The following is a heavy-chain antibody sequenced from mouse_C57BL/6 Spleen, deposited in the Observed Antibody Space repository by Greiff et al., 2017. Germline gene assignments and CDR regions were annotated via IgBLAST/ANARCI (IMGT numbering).Heavy chain of an antibody. CDR1: GFTFSSYG. V-gene: IGHV5-6*01. CDR2: ISSGGSYT. J-gene: IGHJ2*01. CDR3: ARHDDYDGDYFDC. Sequence: EVHLVESGGDLVKPGGSLKLSCAASGFTFSSYGMSWVRQTPDKRLEWVATISSGGSYTYYPDSVKGRFTISRDNAKNTLYLQMSSLKSEDTAMYYCARHDDYDGDYFDCWGQGTTLAVSS. D-gene: IGHD2-4*01.